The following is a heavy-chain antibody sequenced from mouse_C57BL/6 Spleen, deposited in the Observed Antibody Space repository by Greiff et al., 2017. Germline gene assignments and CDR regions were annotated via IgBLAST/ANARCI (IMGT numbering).Heavy chain of an antibody. CDR1: GYAFSSYW. CDR2: IYPGDGYT. D-gene: IGHD2-3*01. V-gene: IGHV1-80*01. CDR3: ARDGGYCFDY. Sequence: QVQLKESGAELVKPGASVKISCKASGYAFSSYWMTWVKQRPGKGLEWIGPIYPGDGYTNYNGKFKGKVTLTADNASSPLYMQLSRLTSEDAAVCFYARDGGYCFDYWGQGTTLTVSS. J-gene: IGHJ2*01.